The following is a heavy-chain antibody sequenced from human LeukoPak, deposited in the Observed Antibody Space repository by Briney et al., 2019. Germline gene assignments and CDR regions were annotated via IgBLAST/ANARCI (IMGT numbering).Heavy chain of an antibody. D-gene: IGHD4/OR15-4a*01. J-gene: IGHJ2*01. Sequence: GGSLRLSCAASGFTLSGYWMSWVRQIPGKWLVWVANIRQDGGEIYYVDSVKGRFTISRDNAKNSLYLEVNSLRAEDTALYYCARILTNYPGWYFDLWGRGTLVTVSS. CDR3: ARILTNYPGWYFDL. CDR2: IRQDGGEI. V-gene: IGHV3-7*01. CDR1: GFTLSGYW.